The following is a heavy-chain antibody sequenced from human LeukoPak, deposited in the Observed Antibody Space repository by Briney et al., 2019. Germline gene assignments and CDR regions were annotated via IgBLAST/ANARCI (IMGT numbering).Heavy chain of an antibody. Sequence: PGGSLRLSCAASGFTVSSNYMSWVRQAPGKGLEWVSAISGSGGSTYYADSVKGRFAISRDNSKNTLYLQMNSLRAEDTAVYYCAKDYGDYEGDAFDIWGQGTMVTVSS. J-gene: IGHJ3*02. V-gene: IGHV3-23*01. D-gene: IGHD4-17*01. CDR3: AKDYGDYEGDAFDI. CDR1: GFTVSSNY. CDR2: ISGSGGST.